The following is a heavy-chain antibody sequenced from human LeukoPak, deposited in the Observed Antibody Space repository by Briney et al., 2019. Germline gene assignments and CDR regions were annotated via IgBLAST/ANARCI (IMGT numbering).Heavy chain of an antibody. J-gene: IGHJ4*02. CDR2: MNPNRGNT. D-gene: IGHD3-16*01. V-gene: IGHV1-8*01. CDR3: ARSRDDYVY. CDR1: VYTFTSYD. Sequence: ASVKVSCKASVYTFTSYDINWVRQAAGQGLEWVGWMNPNRGNTGKARKFQGGATMNRNTPITTAYMELSSLRSEDTAVYYCARSRDDYVYWGQGTLVTVSS.